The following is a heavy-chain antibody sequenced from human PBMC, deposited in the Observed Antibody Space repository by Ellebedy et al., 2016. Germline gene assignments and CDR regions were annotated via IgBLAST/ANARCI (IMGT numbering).Heavy chain of an antibody. CDR3: AKDWSIATAGGSYFDY. V-gene: IGHV3-21*01. J-gene: IGHJ4*02. D-gene: IGHD6-13*01. CDR1: GFTFSSYS. Sequence: GGSLRLSXAASGFTFSSYSMNWVRQAPGKGLEWVSSISSSSSYIYYADSVKGRFTISRDKSNNTLYLQMNSLRVEDTAVYYCAKDWSIATAGGSYFDYWGQGALVTVSS. CDR2: ISSSSSYI.